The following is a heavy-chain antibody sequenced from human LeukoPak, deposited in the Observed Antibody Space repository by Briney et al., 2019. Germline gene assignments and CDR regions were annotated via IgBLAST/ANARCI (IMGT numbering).Heavy chain of an antibody. Sequence: PGGSLRLSCAASGFTFSSYWMTWVRQAPGKGLEWVANIKQDGSEKYSVDSLKGRFTISRDNAKKLLYLQMNSLRVEDTAVYYCARVGPPYYYYYMDVGGKGTTVTVS. CDR3: ARVGPPYYYYYMDV. CDR1: GFTFSSYW. V-gene: IGHV3-7*01. CDR2: IKQDGSEK. J-gene: IGHJ6*03.